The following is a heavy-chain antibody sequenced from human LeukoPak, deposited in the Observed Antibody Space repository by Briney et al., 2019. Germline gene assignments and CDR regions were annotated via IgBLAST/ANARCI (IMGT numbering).Heavy chain of an antibody. D-gene: IGHD6-13*01. V-gene: IGHV1-46*01. CDR1: GYTFTRHY. CDR2: INPSSGGT. J-gene: IGHJ4*02. Sequence: ASVKVSCKASGYTFTRHYMNWVRQAPGQGLEWMGKINPSSGGTGYAQKFQGRVTITADKSTSTAYMELSSLRSEDTAVYYCARSIPLVGAAGYSPGDYWGQGTLVTVSS. CDR3: ARSIPLVGAAGYSPGDY.